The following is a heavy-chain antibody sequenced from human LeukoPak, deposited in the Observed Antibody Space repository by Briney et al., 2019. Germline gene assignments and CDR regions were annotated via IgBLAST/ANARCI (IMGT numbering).Heavy chain of an antibody. J-gene: IGHJ4*02. Sequence: GASVKVSCKASGYTFTGYYMHWVRQAPGQGLEWMGWINPNSGGTNYAQKFQDRFTITRDTSTNTVSMGLSSLRSDDTAIYYCARNPDESVVGTLFDYWGQGTLVTVSS. CDR2: INPNSGGT. D-gene: IGHD6-19*01. CDR3: ARNPDESVVGTLFDY. CDR1: GYTFTGYY. V-gene: IGHV1-2*02.